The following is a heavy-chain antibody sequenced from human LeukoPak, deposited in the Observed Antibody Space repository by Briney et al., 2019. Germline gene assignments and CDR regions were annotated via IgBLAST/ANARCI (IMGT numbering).Heavy chain of an antibody. J-gene: IGHJ4*02. CDR3: ARLHYDILTGDYYFDY. D-gene: IGHD3-9*01. V-gene: IGHV4-59*01. Sequence: ETLSLTCTVSGGSISSYYWSWIRQPPGKGLEWIGYIYYSGSTNYNPSLKSRVTISVDTSKNQFSLKLSSVTAADTAVYYCARLHYDILTGDYYFDYWGQGTLVTVSS. CDR2: IYYSGST. CDR1: GGSISSYY.